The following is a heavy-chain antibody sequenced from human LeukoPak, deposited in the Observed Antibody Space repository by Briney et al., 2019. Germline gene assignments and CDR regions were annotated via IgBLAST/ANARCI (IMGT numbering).Heavy chain of an antibody. CDR1: GFTFSGYS. Sequence: PGGSLRLSCAASGFTFSGYSMKWVRQAPGKGREWVSYISSINIYYADSLKGRFTISRDNAKNSVYLQMNSLRDEDTAIYYCARDKDWGFDFWGQGTLVTVSS. J-gene: IGHJ4*02. CDR2: ISSINI. V-gene: IGHV3-21*05. D-gene: IGHD7-27*01. CDR3: ARDKDWGFDF.